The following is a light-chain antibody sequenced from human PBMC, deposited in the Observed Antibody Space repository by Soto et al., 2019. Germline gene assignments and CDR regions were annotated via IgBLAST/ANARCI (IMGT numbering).Light chain of an antibody. CDR2: DVR. CDR3: CSYAGRHTYV. V-gene: IGLV2-11*01. CDR1: SSDVGGYSY. J-gene: IGLJ1*01. Sequence: QSALTQPRSVSGSPGQSVTISCTGTSSDVGGYSYVSWYQQHPGKAPKLMIYDVRKRPSGVPDRFSGSKSDNTASLTISGLQAEDEADYYCCSYAGRHTYVFGTGTKVTVL.